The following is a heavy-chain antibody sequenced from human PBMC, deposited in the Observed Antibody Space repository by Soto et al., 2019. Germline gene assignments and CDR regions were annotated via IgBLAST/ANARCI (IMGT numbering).Heavy chain of an antibody. V-gene: IGHV1-69*13. D-gene: IGHD3-3*01. CDR1: GGTFSSYA. CDR3: ARVWSGYAAEAYYFDY. CDR2: IIPIFGTA. Sequence: GASVKVSCKASGGTFSSYAISWVRQAPGQGLEWMGGIIPIFGTANYAQKFQGRVTITADESTSTAYMELSSLRSEDTAVYYCARVWSGYAAEAYYFDYWGQGTLVTVSS. J-gene: IGHJ4*02.